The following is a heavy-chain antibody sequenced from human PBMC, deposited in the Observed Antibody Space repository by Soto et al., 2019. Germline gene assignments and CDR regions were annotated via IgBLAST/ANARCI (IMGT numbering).Heavy chain of an antibody. CDR2: INQDGSER. J-gene: IGHJ4*02. CDR3: ARWGVLRYYFDY. CDR1: GFTFSSYW. Sequence: GGSLRLSCEASGFTFSSYWMSWVRQAPGKGLEWVANINQDGSERYCVDSVKGRFTISRDNAKNSLSLQMNSLRAEDTAVYYCARWGVLRYYFDYWGQGTLVTVSS. D-gene: IGHD3-16*01. V-gene: IGHV3-7*03.